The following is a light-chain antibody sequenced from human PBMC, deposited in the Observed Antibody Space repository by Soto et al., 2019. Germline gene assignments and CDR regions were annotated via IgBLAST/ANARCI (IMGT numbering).Light chain of an antibody. Sequence: DIQMTQSPSTLSASVGDRVTITCRASQSINSWLAWYQQEPGKAPKVLIYKASSLESGVTPRFSGSGSGTEFTLTFIGLQLDDFVTFYCQHYNSYPPLTFGQGTKVQIK. J-gene: IGKJ1*01. CDR2: KAS. CDR1: QSINSW. CDR3: QHYNSYPPLT. V-gene: IGKV1-5*03.